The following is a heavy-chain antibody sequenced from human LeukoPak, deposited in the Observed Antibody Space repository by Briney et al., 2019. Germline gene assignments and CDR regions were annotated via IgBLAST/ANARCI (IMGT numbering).Heavy chain of an antibody. CDR3: ARDLYATAADGTIIHYYYMDV. D-gene: IGHD6-13*01. CDR1: GYTFNKYA. Sequence: EASVKVSCKASGYTFNKYALNWVRQAPGQGLEWMGWMNTITGTPTYAQDFTGRFVFSLDTSVSTAYLEINNLKAEDSAVYYCARDLYATAADGTIIHYYYMDVWGKGTTVTVSS. V-gene: IGHV7-4-1*02. CDR2: MNTITGTP. J-gene: IGHJ6*03.